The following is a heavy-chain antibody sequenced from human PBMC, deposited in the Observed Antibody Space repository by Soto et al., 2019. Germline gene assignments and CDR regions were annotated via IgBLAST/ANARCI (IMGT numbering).Heavy chain of an antibody. Sequence: QVQLVQSGAEVKKPGASVRVSCKTSGYTFINYGITWVRQAPGQWLEWMGWLSAYNGDTSSSEKLQGRFTMTTATSTNTVYMALRSLTSDDTAVYYCARWSAIVGGAEALDVWGQGTVVIVSS. CDR3: ARWSAIVGGAEALDV. J-gene: IGHJ3*01. V-gene: IGHV1-18*01. CDR2: LSAYNGDT. CDR1: GYTFINYG. D-gene: IGHD1-26*01.